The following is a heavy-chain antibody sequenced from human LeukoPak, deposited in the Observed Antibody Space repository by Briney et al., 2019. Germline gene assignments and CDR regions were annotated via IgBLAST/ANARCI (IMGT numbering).Heavy chain of an antibody. Sequence: GGSLRLSCTASGFTFSTYWMSWVRQAPGKGLEWVANIKKDGSEKYYVDSVKGRFTISRDNAKNSLYLQMNSLRAEETAVYYCARAMGYCSGGTCYTSLAFYVWGQGTMVTVSS. D-gene: IGHD2-15*01. V-gene: IGHV3-7*05. CDR1: GFTFSTYW. J-gene: IGHJ3*01. CDR2: IKKDGSEK. CDR3: ARAMGYCSGGTCYTSLAFYV.